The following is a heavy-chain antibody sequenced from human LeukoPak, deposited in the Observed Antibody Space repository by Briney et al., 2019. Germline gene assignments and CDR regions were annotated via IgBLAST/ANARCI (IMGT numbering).Heavy chain of an antibody. CDR1: GGSISSSHYY. J-gene: IGHJ4*02. D-gene: IGHD3-3*01. Sequence: SETLSLTCTVSGGSISSSHYYWGWIRQPPGKGLEWLATIYYSGSTDYNTSLKSRITISADTSKKQFSLKLRSVTAADTAVYYCARQGFYDFHFDTWGQGTLVTVSS. CDR2: IYYSGST. CDR3: ARQGFYDFHFDT. V-gene: IGHV4-39*01.